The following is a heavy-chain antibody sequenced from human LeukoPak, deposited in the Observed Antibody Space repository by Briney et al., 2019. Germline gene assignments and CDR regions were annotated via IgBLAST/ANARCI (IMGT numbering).Heavy chain of an antibody. J-gene: IGHJ4*02. D-gene: IGHD2-15*01. CDR1: GFTFTSYE. Sequence: GKSLRLSCAASGFTFTSYEMNWVRQAPGKGLEWVTYISSSGSTIYYADSVKGRFTISRDNAKNSLYLQMNSLRAEDTAVYYCARLSAPYCSGGSCYSGNFDYWGQRILVTVSS. CDR2: ISSSGSTI. V-gene: IGHV3-48*03. CDR3: ARLSAPYCSGGSCYSGNFDY.